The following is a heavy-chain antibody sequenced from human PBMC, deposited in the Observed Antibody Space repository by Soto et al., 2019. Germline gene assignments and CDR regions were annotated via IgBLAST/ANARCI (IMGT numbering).Heavy chain of an antibody. D-gene: IGHD3-10*01. V-gene: IGHV3-30-3*01. CDR1: GFAFSSYA. J-gene: IGHJ4*02. CDR2: ISYDGSNK. CDR3: ARDLSGSGD. Sequence: QVQLVESGGGVVQPGRSLRLSCAASGFAFSSYAMHWVRQAPGKGLEWVAVISYDGSNKYYADSVKGRFTISRDNSKNKLYLQMNSLRAEDTAVYYCARDLSGSGDWGQGTLVTVSS.